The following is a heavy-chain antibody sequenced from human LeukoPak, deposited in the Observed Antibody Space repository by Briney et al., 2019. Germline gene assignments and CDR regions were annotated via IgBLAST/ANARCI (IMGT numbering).Heavy chain of an antibody. D-gene: IGHD1/OR15-1a*01. CDR3: AIDLNNRRGFDP. J-gene: IGHJ5*02. Sequence: ASVKVSCKASGYTFTSYYMHWVRQAPGQGLEWMGIINPSGGSTSYAQKFQGRVTMTRDTSTSTVYMELSSLRSEDTAVYYCAIDLNNRRGFDPWGQGTMVTVSS. CDR1: GYTFTSYY. V-gene: IGHV1-46*01. CDR2: INPSGGST.